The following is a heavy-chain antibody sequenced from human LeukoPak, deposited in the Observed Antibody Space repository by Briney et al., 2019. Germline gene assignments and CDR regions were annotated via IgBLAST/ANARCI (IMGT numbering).Heavy chain of an antibody. V-gene: IGHV4-4*07. CDR1: GGSMNNNY. Sequence: SETLSLTCTVSGGSMNNNYWSWIRQPAGKGLEWVGRINSSGSTNYNPSLKSRVTMSVDTSKNQFSLKLSSVTAADTALYYCARGTLRLGDSSLSNYFDPRGQGTLVTVSA. CDR3: ARGTLRLGDSSLSNYFDP. CDR2: INSSGST. D-gene: IGHD3-16*02. J-gene: IGHJ5*02.